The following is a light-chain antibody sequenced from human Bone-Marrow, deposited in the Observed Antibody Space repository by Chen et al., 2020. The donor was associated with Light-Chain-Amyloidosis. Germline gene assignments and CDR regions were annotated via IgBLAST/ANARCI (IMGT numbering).Light chain of an antibody. Sequence: QSVLTQPPSASGTPGQRVTISCSGSSSNIESNAVNWYQQLPGTAPKLLIYSHNQRPSGDPARFSCSKSYTSASLAISGLQSEDEAHYYCAAWNDSLNGWVFGGGTKLTVL. V-gene: IGLV1-44*01. CDR2: SHN. CDR3: AAWNDSLNGWV. J-gene: IGLJ3*02. CDR1: SSNIESNA.